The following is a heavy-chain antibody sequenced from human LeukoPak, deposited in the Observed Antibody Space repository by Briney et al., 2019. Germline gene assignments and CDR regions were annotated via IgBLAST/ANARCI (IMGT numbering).Heavy chain of an antibody. J-gene: IGHJ5*02. D-gene: IGHD3-10*01. CDR3: ARGLSTMVRGVTNWFDP. Sequence: SETLSLTCAVYGGSFSGYYWSWIRQPPGKGLEWIGEINHSGSTNYNPSLKSRVTISVDTSKSQFSLKLSSVTAADTAVYYCARGLSTMVRGVTNWFDPWGQGTLVTVSS. CDR2: INHSGST. CDR1: GGSFSGYY. V-gene: IGHV4-34*01.